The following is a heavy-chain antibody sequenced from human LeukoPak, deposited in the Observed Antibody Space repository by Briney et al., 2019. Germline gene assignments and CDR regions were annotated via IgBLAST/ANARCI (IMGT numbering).Heavy chain of an antibody. CDR2: IRYDGSNK. V-gene: IGHV3-30*02. J-gene: IGHJ4*02. CDR3: AKDNLAQYYFDY. CDR1: GFTFSSYG. Sequence: GGSLRLSCAASGFTFSSYGMHWVRQAPGKGLEWVAFIRYDGSNKYYADSVKGRFTISRDNSKNTLYLQMNSLRAEDTAIYYCAKDNLAQYYFDYWGQGTLVTVSS.